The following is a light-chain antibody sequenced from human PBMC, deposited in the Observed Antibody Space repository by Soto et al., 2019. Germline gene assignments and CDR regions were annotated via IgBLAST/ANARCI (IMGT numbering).Light chain of an antibody. CDR1: HSISTF. V-gene: IGKV1-39*01. CDR2: AAS. Sequence: DIQMTQSPSSLSASVGDRGTITCRASHSISTFLTGYQQKPGKAPHLLIYAASTLQCGVPSRFSGSGSGTDFSLTISSMQPEDFATYYCQQSDSIPRTFGQGTKLEIK. CDR3: QQSDSIPRT. J-gene: IGKJ2*01.